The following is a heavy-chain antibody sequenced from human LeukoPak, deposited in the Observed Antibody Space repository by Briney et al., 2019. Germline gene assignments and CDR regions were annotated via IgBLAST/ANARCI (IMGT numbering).Heavy chain of an antibody. CDR2: ISSSGSTI. D-gene: IGHD4-17*01. CDR1: GFTFSSYE. J-gene: IGHJ4*02. V-gene: IGHV3-48*03. CDR3: ARANGEYDY. Sequence: PGGPLRLSCAASGFTFSSYEMNWVRQAPGKGLEWVSYISSSGSTIYYADSVKGRFTISRDNAKNSLYLQMNSLRAEDTAVYYCARANGEYDYWGQGTLVTVSS.